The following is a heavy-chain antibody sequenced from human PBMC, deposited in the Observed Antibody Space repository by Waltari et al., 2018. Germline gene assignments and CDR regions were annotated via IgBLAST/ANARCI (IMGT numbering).Heavy chain of an antibody. CDR2: INGGTANT. CDR3: ARFAFDI. J-gene: IGHJ3*02. Sequence: VQLVQSGAEVKKPGASVKVSCKASGYDVNAYTIHWLRQAPGQGPEWMGWINGGTANTRYSQKFQGRITITNDTSATTVYMELTSLRSSDTAVYYCARFAFDIWGQGTMVTVSS. CDR1: GYDVNAYT. V-gene: IGHV1-3*01.